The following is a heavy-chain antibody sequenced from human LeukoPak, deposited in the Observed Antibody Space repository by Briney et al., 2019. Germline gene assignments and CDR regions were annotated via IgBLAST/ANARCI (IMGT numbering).Heavy chain of an antibody. V-gene: IGHV3-21*01. CDR2: ISSSSSDI. Sequence: GGSLRLSCAASGVTFSSYSMNWGRQAPGKGLGWVSSISSSSSDIYYADSVKGGFTISRDNAKNSLYLKMNSLRAEDTAVYYCARDQRCSGGSCYNWFDPWGQGTLVTVSS. CDR1: GVTFSSYS. D-gene: IGHD2-15*01. J-gene: IGHJ5*02. CDR3: ARDQRCSGGSCYNWFDP.